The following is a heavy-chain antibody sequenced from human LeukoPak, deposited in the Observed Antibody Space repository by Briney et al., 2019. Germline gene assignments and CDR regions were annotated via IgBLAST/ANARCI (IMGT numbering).Heavy chain of an antibody. Sequence: SETLSLTCTVSGGSISSYYWSWIRQPPGKGLEWIGYIYYSGSTNYNPSLKSRVTISVDTSKNQFSLKLRSVTAADTAVYYCARGYCSGGSCPNFDYWGQGTLVTVSS. V-gene: IGHV4-59*01. CDR2: IYYSGST. D-gene: IGHD2-15*01. J-gene: IGHJ4*02. CDR3: ARGYCSGGSCPNFDY. CDR1: GGSISSYY.